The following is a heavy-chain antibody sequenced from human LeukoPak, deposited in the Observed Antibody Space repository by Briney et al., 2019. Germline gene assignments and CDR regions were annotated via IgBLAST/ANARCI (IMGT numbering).Heavy chain of an antibody. V-gene: IGHV3-30*18. Sequence: PGRSLRLSCAASGFTFSSYGMRWVRQAPGKGLEWVAVISYDGSNKYYADSMKGRFTISRDNSKNTLYLQMNSLRAEVTAVYYCAKDLRTYSGSYDWFDPWGQGTLVTVSS. CDR3: AKDLRTYSGSYDWFDP. CDR1: GFTFSSYG. J-gene: IGHJ5*02. CDR2: ISYDGSNK. D-gene: IGHD1-26*01.